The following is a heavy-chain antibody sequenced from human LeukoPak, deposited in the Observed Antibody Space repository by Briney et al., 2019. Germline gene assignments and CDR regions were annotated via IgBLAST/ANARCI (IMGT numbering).Heavy chain of an antibody. D-gene: IGHD4-17*01. CDR2: INHSGST. CDR1: GGSFSGYY. V-gene: IGHV4-34*01. J-gene: IGHJ6*03. CDR3: ARGETTQIYYYYYMDV. Sequence: PSETLSLTCAVYGGSFSGYYWSWIRQPPGKGLEWIGEINHSGSTNYNPSLKSRVTISVDTSKNQFSLKLSSVTAADTAVYYCARGETTQIYYYYYMDVWGKGTTVTVSS.